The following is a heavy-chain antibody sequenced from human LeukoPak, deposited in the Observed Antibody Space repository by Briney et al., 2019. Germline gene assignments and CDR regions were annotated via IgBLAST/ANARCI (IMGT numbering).Heavy chain of an antibody. CDR2: ISWNSGSI. V-gene: IGHV3-9*01. CDR1: GFTFDDYA. Sequence: PGRSLRLSCAASGFTFDDYAMHWVRQAPGKGLEWVSGISWNSGSIGYADSVKGRFTISRDNAKNSLYLQMNSLRAEDTALYYCAKDSSRGSPRRDYYGMDVWGQGTTVTVSS. D-gene: IGHD6-13*01. J-gene: IGHJ6*02. CDR3: AKDSSRGSPRRDYYGMDV.